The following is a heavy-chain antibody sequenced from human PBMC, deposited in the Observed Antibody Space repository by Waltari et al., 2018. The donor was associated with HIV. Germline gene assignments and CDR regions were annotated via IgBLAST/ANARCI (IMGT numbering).Heavy chain of an antibody. J-gene: IGHJ4*02. CDR2: IIPILGIA. CDR3: ARDGNSGSYSGY. V-gene: IGHV1-69*08. D-gene: IGHD1-26*01. CDR1: GGTFSSYT. Sequence: QVQLVQSGAEVKKPGSSVKVSCKASGGTFSSYTISWVRQAPGQGLEWMGRIIPILGIANYAQKFQGRVTITADKSTSTAYKELSSLRSEDTAVYYCARDGNSGSYSGYWGQGTLVTVSS.